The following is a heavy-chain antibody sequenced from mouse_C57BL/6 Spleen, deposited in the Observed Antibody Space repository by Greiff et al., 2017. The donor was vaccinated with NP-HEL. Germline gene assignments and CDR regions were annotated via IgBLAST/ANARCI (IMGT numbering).Heavy chain of an antibody. J-gene: IGHJ4*01. Sequence: QVQLKESGPGLVAPSQSLSITCTVSGFSLTSYAISWVRQPPGKGLEWLGVIWTGGGTNYNSAHKSRLSISKDNSKSQGFLKMNSLQTDDTARYYCARNSITTVGYAMDYWGQGTSVTVSS. CDR3: ARNSITTVGYAMDY. D-gene: IGHD1-1*01. CDR2: IWTGGGT. V-gene: IGHV2-9-1*01. CDR1: GFSLTSYA.